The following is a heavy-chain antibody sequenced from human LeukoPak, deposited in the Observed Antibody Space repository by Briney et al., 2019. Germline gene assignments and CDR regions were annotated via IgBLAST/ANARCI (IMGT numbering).Heavy chain of an antibody. CDR1: GFTFNTYW. D-gene: IGHD1-26*01. Sequence: GGSLRLSCAASGFTFNTYWMSWVRQAPGKGLEWVANIKQDGSEKYYVDSVKGRFTISRDNSKNALYLQMNSLRAEDTAVYYCAKSRWETYAVRAFDIWGQGTMVTVSS. J-gene: IGHJ3*02. V-gene: IGHV3-7*03. CDR3: AKSRWETYAVRAFDI. CDR2: IKQDGSEK.